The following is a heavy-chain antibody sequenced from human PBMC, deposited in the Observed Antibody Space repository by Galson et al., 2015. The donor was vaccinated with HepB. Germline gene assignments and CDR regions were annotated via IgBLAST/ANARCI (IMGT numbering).Heavy chain of an antibody. CDR1: GYTFTSYY. V-gene: IGHV1-46*01. CDR3: ARDPAAAGTVGVTWFDP. J-gene: IGHJ5*02. Sequence: VKVSCKASGYTFTSYYMHWVRQAPGQGLEWMGIINPSGGSTSYAQKFQGRVTMTRDTSISTAYMELSRLRSDDTAVYYCARDPAAAGTVGVTWFDPWGQGTLVTVSS. D-gene: IGHD6-13*01. CDR2: INPSGGST.